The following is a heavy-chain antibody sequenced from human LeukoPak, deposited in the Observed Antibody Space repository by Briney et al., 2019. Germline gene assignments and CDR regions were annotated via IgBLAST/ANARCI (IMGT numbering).Heavy chain of an antibody. D-gene: IGHD3-22*01. V-gene: IGHV1-18*01. J-gene: IGHJ4*02. Sequence: GASVKVSCKASGYTFTSYGISWVRQAPGQGLEWMGWISAYNGNTNYAQKFQGRVTMTEDTSTDTAYMELSSLRSEDTAVYYCATYDSSGYYYHYFDYWGQGTLVTVSS. CDR1: GYTFTSYG. CDR2: ISAYNGNT. CDR3: ATYDSSGYYYHYFDY.